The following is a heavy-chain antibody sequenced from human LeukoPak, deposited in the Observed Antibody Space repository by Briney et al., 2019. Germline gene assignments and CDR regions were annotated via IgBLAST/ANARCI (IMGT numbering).Heavy chain of an antibody. CDR2: INPSGGST. V-gene: IGHV1-46*01. J-gene: IGHJ6*03. D-gene: IGHD6-13*01. Sequence: GASVKVSCKASGYTFTGYYMHWVRQAPGQGLEWMGIINPSGGSTSYAQKFQGRVAMTRDMSTSTVYMELSSLRSEDTAVYYCARDLHDSSSWYQGYYYYYYMDVWGKGTTVTVSS. CDR1: GYTFTGYY. CDR3: ARDLHDSSSWYQGYYYYYYMDV.